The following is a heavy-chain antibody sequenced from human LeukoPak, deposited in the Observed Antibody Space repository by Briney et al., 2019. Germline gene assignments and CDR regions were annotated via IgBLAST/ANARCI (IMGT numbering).Heavy chain of an antibody. V-gene: IGHV3-74*01. D-gene: IGHD2-15*01. CDR2: INDDGSDT. J-gene: IGHJ5*02. CDR3: VRGGPSTWS. CDR1: GFTFKLYW. Sequence: GGSLRLSCAVSGFTFKLYWMHWVRQAPGKGPVWVSRINDDGSDTTYADSVKGRFTISRYDAKNMLFLQMNSLRAEDTAVYYCVRGGPSTWSWGQGTLVTVSS.